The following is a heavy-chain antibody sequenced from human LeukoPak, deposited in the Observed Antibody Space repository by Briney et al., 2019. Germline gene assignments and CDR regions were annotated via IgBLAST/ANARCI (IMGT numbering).Heavy chain of an antibody. D-gene: IGHD3-22*01. J-gene: IGHJ3*02. V-gene: IGHV4-34*01. CDR2: INHSGST. Sequence: SQTLSLTCAVYGGSFSGYYWSWIRQPPGKGLEWIGEINHSGSTNYNPSLKSRVTISVDTSKNQFSLKLSSVTAADTAVYYCARGARNYYDSSGYTDAFDIWGQGTMVTVSS. CDR1: GGSFSGYY. CDR3: ARGARNYYDSSGYTDAFDI.